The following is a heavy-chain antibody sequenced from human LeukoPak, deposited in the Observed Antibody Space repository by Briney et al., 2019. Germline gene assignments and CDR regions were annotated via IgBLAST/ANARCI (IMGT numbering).Heavy chain of an antibody. J-gene: IGHJ4*02. CDR2: IKQDGSGK. CDR3: ARRAVAASVPFDY. V-gene: IGHV3-7*01. Sequence: PGGSLRLSCAASGFTFSTYWMSWVRQAPGKGLEWVANIKQDGSGKYYVDSVKGRFTISRDNAKNSLYLQMNSLRAEDTAVYYCARRAVAASVPFDYWGQGTLVTVSS. CDR1: GFTFSTYW. D-gene: IGHD6-19*01.